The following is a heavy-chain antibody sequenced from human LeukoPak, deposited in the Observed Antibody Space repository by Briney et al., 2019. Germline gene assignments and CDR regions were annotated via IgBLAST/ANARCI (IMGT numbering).Heavy chain of an antibody. CDR1: GFTFSSYG. Sequence: GGSLRLSCAASGFTFSSYGMSWVRQAPGKGLEWVSAISGSGGSTYYADSVKGRFTISRDNSKNPLYLQMNSLRAEDTAVYYCAKDFGSGRHFDYWGQGPLVTVSS. CDR3: AKDFGSGRHFDY. CDR2: ISGSGGST. J-gene: IGHJ4*02. D-gene: IGHD6-19*01. V-gene: IGHV3-23*01.